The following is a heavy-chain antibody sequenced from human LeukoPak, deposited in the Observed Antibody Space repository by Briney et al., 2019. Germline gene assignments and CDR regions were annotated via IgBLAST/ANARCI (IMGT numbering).Heavy chain of an antibody. CDR1: GFTFSSYT. Sequence: GGSLRLSCAASGFTFSSYTMSWVRQAPGTGLEWLTLISDDGNDQYYIDSVRGRFTISRDNSNSTLYLQMNSLRPEDSAVYYCAKGGSSWSRRFDPWGQGTLVTVSS. D-gene: IGHD6-13*01. CDR2: ISDDGNDQ. CDR3: AKGGSSWSRRFDP. V-gene: IGHV3-30*04. J-gene: IGHJ5*02.